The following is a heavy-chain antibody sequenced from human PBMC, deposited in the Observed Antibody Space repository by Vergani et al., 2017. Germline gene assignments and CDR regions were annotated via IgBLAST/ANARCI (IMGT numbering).Heavy chain of an antibody. J-gene: IGHJ5*02. Sequence: QVQLVESGGGLVKPGGSLRLSCAASGFSFSDHYMTWIRQAPGKGLEWVSYISNSGNTIEYADSVKGRFSISRDNAKSSLFLQMDSLRAEDTAVYYCARAGRFVAFDPWGQGTLVTVSS. D-gene: IGHD3-3*01. V-gene: IGHV3-11*01. CDR1: GFSFSDHY. CDR2: ISNSGNTI. CDR3: ARAGRFVAFDP.